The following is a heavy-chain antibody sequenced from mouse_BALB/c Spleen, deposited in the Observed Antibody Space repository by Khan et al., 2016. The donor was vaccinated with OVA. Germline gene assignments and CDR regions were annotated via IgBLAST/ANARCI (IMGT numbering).Heavy chain of an antibody. CDR1: GFTFSTYG. V-gene: IGHV5-17*02. CDR2: ISGDSSTV. D-gene: IGHD1-1*01. CDR3: ATSYFYGYYFDY. Sequence: EVVLVESGGDLVQPGGSRKLSCAASGFTFSTYGMHWVRQAPEKGLEWVAYISGDSSTVYYADTVKGRFTISRDNPKNTLFLQMTSLMSEDTARYYCATSYFYGYYFDYWGPGTTLTVSS. J-gene: IGHJ2*01.